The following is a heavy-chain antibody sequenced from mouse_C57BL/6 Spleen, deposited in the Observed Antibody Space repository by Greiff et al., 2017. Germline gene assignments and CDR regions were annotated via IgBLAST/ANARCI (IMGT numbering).Heavy chain of an antibody. CDR1: GFTFSDYG. J-gene: IGHJ4*01. CDR2: ISSGSSTI. CDR3: ARGRLRDAMDY. Sequence: DVMLVESGGGLVKPGGSLKLSCAASGFTFSDYGMHWVRQAPEKGLEWVAYISSGSSTIYYAATVKGRFTISRDNAKNTLFLQMTSLRSEDTAMYYCARGRLRDAMDYWGQGTSVTVSS. V-gene: IGHV5-17*01. D-gene: IGHD2-4*01.